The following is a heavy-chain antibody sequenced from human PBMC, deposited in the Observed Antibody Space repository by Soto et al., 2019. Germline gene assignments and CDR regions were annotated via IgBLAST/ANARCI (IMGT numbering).Heavy chain of an antibody. CDR1: GFTFSRYA. V-gene: IGHV3-30-3*01. CDR2: ISRDGSSK. Sequence: QVHLVESGGGVVQPGGSLRLSCAASGFTFSRYAMHWVRQAPGEGLEWVAVISRDGSSKYYGDSVKGRFTVSRDNSNNTLYLSMTSLRPDDTAVFYCARSRNGAVSDSINFWGQGTLVTVSS. J-gene: IGHJ4*02. D-gene: IGHD2-8*01. CDR3: ARSRNGAVSDSINF.